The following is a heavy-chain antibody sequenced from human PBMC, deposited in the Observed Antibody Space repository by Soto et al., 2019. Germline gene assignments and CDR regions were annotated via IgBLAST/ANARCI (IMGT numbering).Heavy chain of an antibody. CDR2: IYYSGST. D-gene: IGHD3-10*01. V-gene: IGHV4-39*01. Sequence: QLQLQESGPGLVKPSETLSLACTVSGGSISSSSYYCGWIRQPPGKGLEWIGSIYYSGSTYYNPSLKSRVTISVDTSKNQFSLKLSSVTAADTAVYYCASISNYYGSGSPRYYFDYWGQGTLVTVSS. J-gene: IGHJ4*02. CDR1: GGSISSSSYY. CDR3: ASISNYYGSGSPRYYFDY.